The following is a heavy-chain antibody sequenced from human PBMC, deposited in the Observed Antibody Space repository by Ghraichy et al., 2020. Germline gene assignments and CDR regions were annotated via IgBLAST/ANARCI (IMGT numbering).Heavy chain of an antibody. CDR3: AKDHSTSSAGMDV. CDR1: GFIFSDYG. J-gene: IGHJ6*02. D-gene: IGHD6-6*01. CDR2: ISFHGSNR. Sequence: GESLNISCAASGFIFSDYGIHWVRQAPGKGLEWVAVISFHGSNRHYADSVKGQFTISRDNSKNTVYLQMDSLRPEDTALYYCAKDHSTSSAGMDVWGQGTRVTVSS. V-gene: IGHV3-30*18.